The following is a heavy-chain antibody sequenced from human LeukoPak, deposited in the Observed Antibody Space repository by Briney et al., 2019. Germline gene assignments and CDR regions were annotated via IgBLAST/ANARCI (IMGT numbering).Heavy chain of an antibody. V-gene: IGHV4-34*01. D-gene: IGHD3-16*01. Sequence: SETLSLTCTVSGGSISSDYWSWIRQPPGKGLEWIGEINHRGSAHYNPSLKSRVTISLDTSKNQFSLKVTSVTAADTSVYYCARGAVSGGFGDFYYYMDVWGKGTTVTVSS. CDR3: ARGAVSGGFGDFYYYMDV. CDR2: INHRGSA. CDR1: GGSISSDY. J-gene: IGHJ6*03.